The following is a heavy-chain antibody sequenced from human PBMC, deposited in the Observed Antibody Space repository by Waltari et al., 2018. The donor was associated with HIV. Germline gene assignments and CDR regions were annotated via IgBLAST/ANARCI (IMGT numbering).Heavy chain of an antibody. CDR2: LFDSGST. J-gene: IGHJ3*02. Sequence: QMQLQESGPGLVKPSETLSLTCTVSGGSIGIRSHFWGWIRQPPGKGLEWIGTLFDSGSTDYNPSLKSRVTISVDTSKNQFSLKMSSVTAADTAVYYCARLQGWELIGSAAFDIWGQGTMVTVSS. V-gene: IGHV4-39*01. CDR1: GGSIGIRSHF. D-gene: IGHD1-26*01. CDR3: ARLQGWELIGSAAFDI.